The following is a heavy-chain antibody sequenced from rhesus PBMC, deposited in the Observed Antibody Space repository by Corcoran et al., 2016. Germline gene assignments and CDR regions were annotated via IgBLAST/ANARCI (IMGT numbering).Heavy chain of an antibody. Sequence: QVQLQQWGEGLVKPSETLYLTCAVYGGSISGYSHCSWTRQPPGKGLGWVGYIYGNSAHTNYNPSLKNRVTISKDTSKNQFSLKLSSVTAADTAVYYCARLYVDTATQGVYGLDSWGQGVVVTVSS. CDR2: IYGNSAHT. D-gene: IGHD5-12*01. CDR3: ARLYVDTATQGVYGLDS. J-gene: IGHJ6*01. V-gene: IGHV4-73*01. CDR1: GGSISGYSH.